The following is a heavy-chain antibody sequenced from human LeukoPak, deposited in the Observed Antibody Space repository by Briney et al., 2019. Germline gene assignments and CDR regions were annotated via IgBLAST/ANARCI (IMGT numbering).Heavy chain of an antibody. J-gene: IGHJ4*02. Sequence: GGSLRLSCAGSGFSFSRYWMAWVRQAPGNGLEWVASINQDVSRIHYVDSVKGRFTISRDNAKNSLFLQMNSLRVEDTAVYFCARLKDDVTKFDYWGQGTLVTVSS. CDR2: INQDVSRI. CDR3: ARLKDDVTKFDY. V-gene: IGHV3-7*01. CDR1: GFSFSRYW. D-gene: IGHD2-8*01.